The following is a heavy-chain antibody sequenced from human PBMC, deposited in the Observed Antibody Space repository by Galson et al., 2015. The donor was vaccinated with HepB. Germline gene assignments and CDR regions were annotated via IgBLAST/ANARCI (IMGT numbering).Heavy chain of an antibody. J-gene: IGHJ6*02. V-gene: IGHV1-2*02. Sequence: SVKVSCKASGYTFTGYYMHWVRQAPGQGLEWMGWINPNSGGTNYAQKFQGRVTMTRDTSISTAYMGLSRLRSDDTAVYYCASLCSSTSCYSPYPNYYYGMDVWGQGTTVTVSS. CDR2: INPNSGGT. CDR3: ASLCSSTSCYSPYPNYYYGMDV. D-gene: IGHD2-2*01. CDR1: GYTFTGYY.